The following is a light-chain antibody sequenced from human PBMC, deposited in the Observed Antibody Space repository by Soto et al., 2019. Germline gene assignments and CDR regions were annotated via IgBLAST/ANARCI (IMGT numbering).Light chain of an antibody. V-gene: IGKV3-15*01. J-gene: IGKJ1*01. CDR3: QQYNNWPPWT. CDR2: GAS. CDR1: QSVSSN. Sequence: EIMMTQSPATLSVSPGERATLSCRASQSVSSNSAWYQQKPGQAPRLLIYGASTRATGIPARCSGSGSGTEFTLTISSLQSEDFAVYYCQQYNNWPPWTFGQGTKVDIK.